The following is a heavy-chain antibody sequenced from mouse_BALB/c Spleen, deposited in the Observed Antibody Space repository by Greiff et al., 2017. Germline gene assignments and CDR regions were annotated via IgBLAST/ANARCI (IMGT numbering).Heavy chain of an antibody. V-gene: IGHV1-7*01. D-gene: IGHD2-10*01. J-gene: IGHJ4*01. Sequence: QVQLKESGAELAKPGASVKMSCKASGYTFTSYWMHWVKQRPGQGLEWIGYINPSTGYTEYNQKFKDKATLTADKSSSTAYMQLSSLTSEDSAVYYCARGEAYYGNYYAMDYWGQGTSVTVSS. CDR1: GYTFTSYW. CDR2: INPSTGYT. CDR3: ARGEAYYGNYYAMDY.